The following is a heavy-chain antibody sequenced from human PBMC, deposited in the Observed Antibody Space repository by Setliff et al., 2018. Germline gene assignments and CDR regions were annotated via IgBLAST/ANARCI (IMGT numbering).Heavy chain of an antibody. J-gene: IGHJ4*02. CDR1: GYTLTTYF. V-gene: IGHV7-4-1*02. Sequence: ASVKVSCKASGYTLTTYFMNWVRQAPGQGLEWMGYINTRTGNLMYAQGFTGRFVFSLDPSVSTAYLQISSLKAEDTALYYCATGSLVAAGTGHWGQGTLVTVSS. D-gene: IGHD6-13*01. CDR3: ATGSLVAAGTGH. CDR2: INTRTGNL.